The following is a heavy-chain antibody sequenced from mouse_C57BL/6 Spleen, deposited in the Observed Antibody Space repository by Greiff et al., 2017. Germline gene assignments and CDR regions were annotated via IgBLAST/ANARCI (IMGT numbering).Heavy chain of an antibody. CDR1: GFTFSSYA. D-gene: IGHD1-1*01. V-gene: IGHV5-4*03. Sequence: DVMLVESGGGLVKPGGSLKLSCAASGFTFSSYAMSWVRQTPEKRLEWVATISDGGSYTYYPDNVKGRFTISRDNAKNNLYLQMSHLKSEDTAMYYCARSITTVVAPYWYFDVWGTGTTVTVSS. CDR3: ARSITTVVAPYWYFDV. J-gene: IGHJ1*03. CDR2: ISDGGSYT.